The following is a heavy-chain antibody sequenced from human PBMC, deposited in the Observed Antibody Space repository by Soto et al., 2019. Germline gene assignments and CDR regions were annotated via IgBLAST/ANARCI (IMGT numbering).Heavy chain of an antibody. V-gene: IGHV1-18*01. CDR2: ISGYNGDT. CDR3: AKKGAPPYFYHRPGG. J-gene: IGHJ6*02. CDR1: GYTFTRYG. Sequence: QGHLVQSGAEVKKPGTSVKVSCKASGYTFTRYGISWVRQAPGQGLEWMGWISGYNGDTNYAQNLPGRGTKTKNPTTRTAYMEVRSLTSDDTAVYYCAKKGAPPYFYHRPGGWGQGTTVTVSS.